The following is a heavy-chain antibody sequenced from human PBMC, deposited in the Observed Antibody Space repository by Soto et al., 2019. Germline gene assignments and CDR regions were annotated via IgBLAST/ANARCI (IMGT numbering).Heavy chain of an antibody. V-gene: IGHV1-58*01. CDR2: IVGGSGST. CDR1: GFTLTSAD. J-gene: IGHJ4*02. CDR3: AADWSNRPFDF. Sequence: GASVKVSCKASGFTLTSADVQWVRQTRGQRLEWIGWIVGGSGSTNYAQQFQGRLAITRDMSTSTVYMELSSLRSEDTAVYYCAADWSNRPFDFWGQGTLVTV. D-gene: IGHD3-3*01.